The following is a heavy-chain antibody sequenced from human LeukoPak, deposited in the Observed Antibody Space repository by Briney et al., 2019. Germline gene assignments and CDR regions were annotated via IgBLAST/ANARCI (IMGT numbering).Heavy chain of an antibody. V-gene: IGHV4-61*02. D-gene: IGHD3-22*01. J-gene: IGHJ4*02. CDR3: ARGRGDYFDSSGYFFDY. CDR1: GDSISSDTDY. CDR2: IYNSEST. Sequence: PSETLSLTCTVSGDSISSDTDYWSWIRQPAGKGLEWIGRIYNSESTNYNPSLKSRVTMSMDKSKNQFSLKLTSVTAADTAVYYCARGRGDYFDSSGYFFDYWGQGTLVTVSS.